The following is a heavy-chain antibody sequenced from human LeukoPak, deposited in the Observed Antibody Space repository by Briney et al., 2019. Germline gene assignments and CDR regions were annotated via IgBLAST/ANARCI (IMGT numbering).Heavy chain of an antibody. J-gene: IGHJ4*02. CDR3: ARVGGYYDSSGYVDY. CDR1: GYTFTSYA. V-gene: IGHV7-4-1*02. D-gene: IGHD3-22*01. CDR2: INTNTGNP. Sequence: PWASVKVSCKASGYTFTSYAMNWVRQAPGQGLEWVGWINTNTGNPTYAQGFTGRFVFSLDTSVSTAYLQISSLKAEDTAVYYCARVGGYYDSSGYVDYWGQGTLVTVSS.